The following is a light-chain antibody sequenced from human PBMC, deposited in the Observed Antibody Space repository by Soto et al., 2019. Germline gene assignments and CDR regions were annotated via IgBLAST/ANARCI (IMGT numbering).Light chain of an antibody. CDR1: QSVTSNY. V-gene: IGKV3-20*01. CDR3: QQYFTSPWT. Sequence: EIVLTQSPGTLSVSSGESATLSCRASQSVTSNYVAWYQQKPGLPPRLLIFGASNRATGIPDRFSGGVSGTDFTLTISRLEPEDVAVYYCQQYFTSPWTFGQGTKVEI. J-gene: IGKJ1*01. CDR2: GAS.